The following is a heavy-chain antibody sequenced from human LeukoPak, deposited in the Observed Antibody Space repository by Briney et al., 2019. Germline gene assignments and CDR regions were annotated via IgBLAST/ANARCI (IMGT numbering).Heavy chain of an antibody. J-gene: IGHJ4*02. V-gene: IGHV4-39*07. CDR1: GGSISSSDYY. CDR2: INYSGST. Sequence: SETLSLTCTVSGGSISSSDYYWGWIRQPPGKGLEWIGSINYSGSTNYNPSLKSRVTISVDKSKNQFSLKLSSVTAADTAVYYCVRASGGYGDYLSYLPFDYWGQGTLVTVSS. CDR3: VRASGGYGDYLSYLPFDY. D-gene: IGHD4-17*01.